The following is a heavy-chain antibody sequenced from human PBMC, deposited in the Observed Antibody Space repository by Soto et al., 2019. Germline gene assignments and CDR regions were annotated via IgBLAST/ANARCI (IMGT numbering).Heavy chain of an antibody. V-gene: IGHV3-74*01. CDR3: ASYYYDSSGYPTFDY. Sequence: GGSLRLSCAASGFTFSSYWMHWVRQAPGKGLVWVSRINSDGSSTSYADSVKGRLTISRDNAKNTLYLQMNSLRAEDTAVYYCASYYYDSSGYPTFDYWGQGTLVTVSS. CDR1: GFTFSSYW. D-gene: IGHD3-22*01. J-gene: IGHJ4*02. CDR2: INSDGSST.